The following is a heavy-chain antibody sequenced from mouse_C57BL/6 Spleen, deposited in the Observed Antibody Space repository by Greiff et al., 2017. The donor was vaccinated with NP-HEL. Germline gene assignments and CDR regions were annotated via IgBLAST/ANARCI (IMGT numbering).Heavy chain of an antibody. D-gene: IGHD1-1*01. V-gene: IGHV2-2*01. CDR1: GFSLTSYG. CDR3: ARNHITTVVATDYYAMDY. CDR2: IWSGGST. J-gene: IGHJ4*01. Sequence: VQLQQSGPGLVQPSQSLSITCTVSGFSLTSYGVHWVRQSPGKGLEWLGVIWSGGSTDYNAAFISRLSISKDNSKSQVFFKMNSLQADDTAIYYCARNHITTVVATDYYAMDYWGQGTSVTGSS.